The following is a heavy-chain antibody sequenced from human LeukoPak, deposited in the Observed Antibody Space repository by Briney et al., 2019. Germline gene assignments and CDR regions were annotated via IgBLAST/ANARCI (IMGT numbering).Heavy chain of an antibody. J-gene: IGHJ6*03. D-gene: IGHD3/OR15-3a*01. CDR2: IYYSGST. Sequence: SETLSLTCTVSGGSISSSSYYWGWIRQPPGKGLEWIGSIYYSGSTYYNPSLKSRVTISVDTSKNQFSLKLTSVTAADTAVYFCARLAREHPFLDPPQDYYYMDVWGKGTTVTVSS. CDR1: GGSISSSSYY. V-gene: IGHV4-39*07. CDR3: ARLAREHPFLDPPQDYYYMDV.